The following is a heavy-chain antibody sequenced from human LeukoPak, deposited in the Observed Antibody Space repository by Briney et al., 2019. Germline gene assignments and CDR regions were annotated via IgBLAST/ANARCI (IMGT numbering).Heavy chain of an antibody. V-gene: IGHV1-69*13. CDR2: IIPIFGTA. CDR3: ARPTTDSSGEYYYYGMDV. CDR1: GGTFSSYA. J-gene: IGHJ6*02. Sequence: SVKVSCKASGGTFSSYAISWVRQAPGQGLEWMGGIIPIFGTANYAQKFQGRVTITADESTSTAYMELSSLRSEDTAVYYCARPTTDSSGEYYYYGMDVWGQGTTVTVSS. D-gene: IGHD6-25*01.